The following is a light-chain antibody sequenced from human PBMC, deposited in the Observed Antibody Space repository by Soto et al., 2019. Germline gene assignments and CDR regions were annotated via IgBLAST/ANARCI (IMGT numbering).Light chain of an antibody. Sequence: QSALTQPRSVSGSPGQSVTISCTGTSSDVGGYNYVSWYQQHPGNAPKLMIYDVSKRPSGVPDRFSGSKSGNTASLTISGLQAEDEADYYCCSYAGSYNYVFGTGTQLTVL. CDR1: SSDVGGYNY. CDR2: DVS. V-gene: IGLV2-11*01. CDR3: CSYAGSYNYV. J-gene: IGLJ1*01.